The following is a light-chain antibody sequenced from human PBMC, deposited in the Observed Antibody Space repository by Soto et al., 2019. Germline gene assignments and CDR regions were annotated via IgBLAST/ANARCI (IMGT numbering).Light chain of an antibody. CDR1: QSISSY. CDR2: AAS. CDR3: QQNYSTPFT. J-gene: IGKJ3*01. Sequence: DIQMTQSPSSLSASVGDRVTITCRASQSISSYLNWYQLKPGKAPKLLIYAASSLQGGVPSRFRGGASGTDFTLSISSLQPEDFATYYYQQNYSTPFTFGRGTKVDI. V-gene: IGKV1-39*01.